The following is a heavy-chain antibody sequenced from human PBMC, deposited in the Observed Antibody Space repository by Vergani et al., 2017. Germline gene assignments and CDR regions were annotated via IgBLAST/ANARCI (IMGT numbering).Heavy chain of an antibody. CDR3: ARRDGYNEGYGMDV. J-gene: IGHJ6*02. CDR1: EYSFGNYW. Sequence: EVALVQSGPEMRKPGESLKISCKGSEYSFGNYWIGWVRQMPGKGLEWMGIIYPADSDTRYSPSFQGQVTISADKSISTAFLQWDSLKASDTAMYYCARRDGYNEGYGMDVWGQGTTVTVSS. V-gene: IGHV5-51*03. D-gene: IGHD5-24*01. CDR2: IYPADSDT.